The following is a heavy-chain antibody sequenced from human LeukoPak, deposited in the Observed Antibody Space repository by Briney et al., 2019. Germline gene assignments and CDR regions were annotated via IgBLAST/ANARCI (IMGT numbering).Heavy chain of an antibody. J-gene: IGHJ5*02. D-gene: IGHD4-17*01. CDR1: GDSISSGGHY. V-gene: IGHV4-31*03. CDR2: IYYSGST. Sequence: SQTLSLTCTVSGDSISSGGHYWSWIRQHPGKGLEWIGYIYYSGSTYYNPSFKSRVTISVDTSKNQFSLKLSSVAAADSAVYYCARGEYGDAFDPWGQGTLVTVSS. CDR3: ARGEYGDAFDP.